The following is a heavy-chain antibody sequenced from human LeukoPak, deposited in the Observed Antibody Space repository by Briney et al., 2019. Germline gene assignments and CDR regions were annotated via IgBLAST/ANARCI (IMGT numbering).Heavy chain of an antibody. CDR3: ARDTPLYIAAAPYYFDY. CDR1: GFTFINYW. V-gene: IGHV3-30*03. CDR2: ISYDGSNK. J-gene: IGHJ4*02. D-gene: IGHD6-13*01. Sequence: GGSLRLSCAASGFTFINYWMTWVRQAPGKGLEWVAVISYDGSNKYYADSVKGRFTISRDNAKNSLYLQMNSLRAEDTAVYYCARDTPLYIAAAPYYFDYWGQGTLVTVSS.